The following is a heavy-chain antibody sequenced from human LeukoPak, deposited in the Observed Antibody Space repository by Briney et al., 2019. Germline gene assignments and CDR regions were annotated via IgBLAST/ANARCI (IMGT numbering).Heavy chain of an antibody. CDR2: IKQDGSEK. V-gene: IGHV3-7*01. Sequence: GGPLRLSCAASGFTFSSYWMSWVRQAPGKGLEWVANIKQDGSEKYYVDSVKGGFTISRDNAKNSLYLQMNSLRAEDTAVYYCARVHFYYGSGSPTSEYDYWGQGTLVTVSS. CDR1: GFTFSSYW. D-gene: IGHD3-10*01. CDR3: ARVHFYYGSGSPTSEYDY. J-gene: IGHJ4*02.